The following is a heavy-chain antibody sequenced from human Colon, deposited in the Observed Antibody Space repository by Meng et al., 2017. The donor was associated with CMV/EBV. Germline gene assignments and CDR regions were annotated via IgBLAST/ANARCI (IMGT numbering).Heavy chain of an antibody. J-gene: IGHJ4*02. CDR1: GFTFSDYY. CDR2: ISSSGSTI. CDR3: ASASSSSGH. Sequence: GESLKISCAASGFTFSDYYMSWIRQAPGKGLEWVSYISSSGSTIYYADSVKGRLTISRDNAKNSLYLQMNSLRAEDTAVYYCASASSSSGHWGQGTLVTVSS. D-gene: IGHD6-13*01. V-gene: IGHV3-11*01.